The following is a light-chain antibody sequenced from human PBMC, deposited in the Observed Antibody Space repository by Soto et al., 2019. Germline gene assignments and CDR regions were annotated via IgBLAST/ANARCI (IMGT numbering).Light chain of an antibody. J-gene: IGKJ3*01. CDR1: QDINNF. CDR2: DAF. Sequence: DIQMTQSPSSLSASVGDRVTITCQASQDINNFLNWYQQKQGKAPKLLLYDAFRLETGVPSRFTGSGSGTDFSLTISSLQPEDVATYYCQQHDDLPFTFGHGTTVDVK. V-gene: IGKV1-33*01. CDR3: QQHDDLPFT.